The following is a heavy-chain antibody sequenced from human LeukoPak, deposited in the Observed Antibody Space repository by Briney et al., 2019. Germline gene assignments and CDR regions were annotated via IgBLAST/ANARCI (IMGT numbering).Heavy chain of an antibody. CDR3: AGGTGFIIKD. Sequence: GGSLRLSCAASGFTFSLYWMNWVRRAPGKGLGWVANIKQDGSEKNYVDSVKGRFTISRDNAKNSLYLQMNNLRVEDTAMYYCAGGTGFIIKDWGQGTLVTVSS. CDR2: IKQDGSEK. D-gene: IGHD3-9*01. CDR1: GFTFSLYW. V-gene: IGHV3-7*03. J-gene: IGHJ4*02.